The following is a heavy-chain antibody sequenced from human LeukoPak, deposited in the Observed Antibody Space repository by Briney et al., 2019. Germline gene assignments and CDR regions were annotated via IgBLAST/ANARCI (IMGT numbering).Heavy chain of an antibody. CDR3: ARVVRGVIDY. D-gene: IGHD3-10*01. J-gene: IGHJ4*02. CDR2: INPNSGGT. V-gene: IGHV1-2*02. CDR1: GYTFTGYY. Sequence: ASVKVSCKASGYTFTGYYMHWVRQAPGQGLEWMGWINPNSGGTNYAQKFQGRVTITRNTSISTAYMELSSLRSEDTAVYYCARVVRGVIDYWGQGTLVTVSS.